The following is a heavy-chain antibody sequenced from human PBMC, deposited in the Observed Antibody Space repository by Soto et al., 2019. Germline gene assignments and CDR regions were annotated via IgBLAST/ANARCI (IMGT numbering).Heavy chain of an antibody. D-gene: IGHD6-19*01. Sequence: PGEPLKISCQGSGYIFTNSWVGRVRKIPGRGLEWMGIIPPGDSDTRYSPFFQGQVSISADKSISTAYLQWSSLKASDTAMYYCARALEASLHSSGWYLWTSSPMDVWGQGTTVTVSS. CDR3: ARALEASLHSSGWYLWTSSPMDV. CDR1: GYIFTNSW. CDR2: IPPGDSDT. J-gene: IGHJ6*02. V-gene: IGHV5-51*01.